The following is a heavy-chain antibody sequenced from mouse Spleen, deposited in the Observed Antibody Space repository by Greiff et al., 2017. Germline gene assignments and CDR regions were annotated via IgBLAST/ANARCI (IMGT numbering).Heavy chain of an antibody. V-gene: IGHV1-14*01. CDR1: GYTFTSYV. CDR2: INPYNDGT. D-gene: IGHD4-1*01. J-gene: IGHJ2*01. Sequence: VQLQQSGPELVKPGASVKMSCKASGYTFTSYVMHWVKQKPGQGLEWIGYINPYNDGTKYNEKFKGKATLTSDKSSSTAYMELSSLTSEDSAVYYCAREGLTGTGYFDYWGQGTTLTVSS. CDR3: AREGLTGTGYFDY.